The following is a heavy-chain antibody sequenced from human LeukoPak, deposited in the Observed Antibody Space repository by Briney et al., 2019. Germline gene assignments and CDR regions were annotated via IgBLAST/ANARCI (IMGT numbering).Heavy chain of an antibody. Sequence: PGRSLRLSCAASGFIFSSYGMHWVRQAPGKGLQWVAVIWFDGSIKYYADSLKGRFTISRDNSKNTLYLQMNSLRAEDMAVYYCARDGCSGGSCYYFDYWGQGTLVTVSS. CDR2: IWFDGSIK. CDR3: ARDGCSGGSCYYFDY. V-gene: IGHV3-33*01. J-gene: IGHJ4*02. D-gene: IGHD2-15*01. CDR1: GFIFSSYG.